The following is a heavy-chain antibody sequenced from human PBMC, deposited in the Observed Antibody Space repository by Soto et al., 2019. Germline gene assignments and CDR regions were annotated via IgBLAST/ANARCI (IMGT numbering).Heavy chain of an antibody. CDR2: IYWDDDK. CDR1: GCSLSTRGVG. CDR3: APRLTYRSNWDVGYFDP. Sequence: QITLKESGPTLVKPTQTLTLTCTFSGCSLSTRGVGVGWLRQPPGKALACLALIYWDDDKRYNPSLKSRLTITKDTSKNQVVLTMTNMDPVDTATYYCAPRLTYRSNWDVGYFDPWGQGTLVTVSS. J-gene: IGHJ5*02. V-gene: IGHV2-5*02. D-gene: IGHD6-13*01.